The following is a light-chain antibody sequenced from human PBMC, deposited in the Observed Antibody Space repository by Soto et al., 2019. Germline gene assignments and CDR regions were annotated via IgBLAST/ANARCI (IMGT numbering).Light chain of an antibody. CDR1: TSNIGAGYD. CDR3: QTYDSNLNVV. CDR2: GNS. J-gene: IGLJ2*01. V-gene: IGLV1-40*01. Sequence: QSALAQPPSVSGAPGQRVTISCTGSTSNIGAGYDVHWYQHLPGTAPKLLIYGNSNRPSGVPDRFSGSQSGTSAPLVITGLQTEDEADYYCQTYDSNLNVVFGGGTKLTVL.